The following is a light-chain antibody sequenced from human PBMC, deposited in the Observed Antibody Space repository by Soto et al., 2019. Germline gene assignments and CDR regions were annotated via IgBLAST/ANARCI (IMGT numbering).Light chain of an antibody. CDR2: GSS. CDR3: QHYGGFSSYT. J-gene: IGKJ2*01. Sequence: ELVLTQSPGTPSLSTGERATLSCRARQSVGNNYLAWYQQKPGQAPRLLIYGSSSRAAGIPARFGGSGSGTDFTLTISSLEPEDLAVYYCQHYGGFSSYTFAQGTKLEIK. CDR1: QSVGNNY. V-gene: IGKV3-20*01.